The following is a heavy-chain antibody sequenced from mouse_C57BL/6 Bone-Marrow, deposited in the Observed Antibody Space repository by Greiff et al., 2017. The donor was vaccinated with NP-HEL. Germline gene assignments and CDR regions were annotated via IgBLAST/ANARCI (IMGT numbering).Heavy chain of an antibody. CDR1: GYSITSGYY. V-gene: IGHV3-6*01. J-gene: IGHJ4*01. D-gene: IGHD2-5*01. CDR2: ISYDGSN. CDR3: ARDSNPLYYYAMDY. Sequence: EVKVEESGPGLVKPSQSLSLPCSVTGYSITSGYYWNWIRQFPGNKLEWMGYISYDGSNNYNPSLKNRISITRDTSKNQFFLKLNSVTTEDTATYYCARDSNPLYYYAMDYWGQGTSVTVSS.